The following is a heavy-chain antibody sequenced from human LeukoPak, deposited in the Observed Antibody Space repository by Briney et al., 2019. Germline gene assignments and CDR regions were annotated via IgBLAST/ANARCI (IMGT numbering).Heavy chain of an antibody. CDR2: ISWEGSTT. J-gene: IGHJ4*02. D-gene: IGHD6-13*01. CDR1: GFAFDAHT. Sequence: GGSLRLSCATSGFAFDAHTMHWVRQLPGKGLEWLSLISWEGSTTYYADSVRDRFTISRDTSKNSLYLQMNSLRTEDTALYYCAKARSSSWSYLESWGQGTLVTVSS. V-gene: IGHV3-43*01. CDR3: AKARSSSWSYLES.